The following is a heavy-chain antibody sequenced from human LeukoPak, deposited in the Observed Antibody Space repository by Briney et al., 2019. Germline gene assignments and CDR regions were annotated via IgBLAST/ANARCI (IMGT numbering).Heavy chain of an antibody. CDR3: ANGRDGYNFDY. Sequence: GGSLRLSCAASGSTFSSYAMSWVRQVPGKGLKWFSAISGSGGTTYYTDSVKGRFTISTDNSKNTLYLQMNSLRAEDTAVYYCANGRDGYNFDYWGQGTVVTVSS. V-gene: IGHV3-23*01. CDR1: GSTFSSYA. J-gene: IGHJ4*02. D-gene: IGHD5-24*01. CDR2: ISGSGGTT.